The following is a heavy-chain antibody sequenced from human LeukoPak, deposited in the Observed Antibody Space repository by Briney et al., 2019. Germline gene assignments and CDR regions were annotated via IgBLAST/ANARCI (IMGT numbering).Heavy chain of an antibody. CDR2: ISSSSSTI. J-gene: IGHJ4*02. V-gene: IGHV3-48*04. Sequence: GGSLRLSCAASGFTFSSYSMNWVRQAPGKGLEWVSYISSSSSTIYYADSVKGRFTISRDNAKNSLYLQMNSLGVEDTAVYYCARDPEDGNFWGQGALVTVSS. CDR3: ARDPEDGNF. CDR1: GFTFSSYS. D-gene: IGHD4-17*01.